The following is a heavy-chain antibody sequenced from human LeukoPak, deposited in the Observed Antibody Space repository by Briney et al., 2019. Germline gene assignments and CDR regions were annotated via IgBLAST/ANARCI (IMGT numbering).Heavy chain of an antibody. CDR3: ASSPSNSGSHCCAFDI. Sequence: PGGSLRLSCAASGFTFSSYAMSWVRQAPGKGLEWVSAISGSGGSTYYADSVKGRFTISRDNSKDTLYLQLNSLTAEDTAIYYCASSPSNSGSHCCAFDIWGQGTMVTVSS. CDR2: ISGSGGST. J-gene: IGHJ3*02. V-gene: IGHV3-23*01. CDR1: GFTFSSYA. D-gene: IGHD1-26*01.